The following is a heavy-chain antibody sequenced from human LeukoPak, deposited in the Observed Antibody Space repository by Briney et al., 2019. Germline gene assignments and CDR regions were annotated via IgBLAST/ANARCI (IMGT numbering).Heavy chain of an antibody. J-gene: IGHJ5*02. CDR2: INHSGST. CDR1: GGSISSSSYY. Sequence: SETLSLTCTVSGGSISSSSYYWGWIRQPPGKGLEWIGEINHSGSTNYNPSLKSRVTISVDTSKNQFSLKLSSVTAADTAVYYCARGGGYRYWFDPWGQGTLVTVSS. V-gene: IGHV4-39*07. D-gene: IGHD5-18*01. CDR3: ARGGGYRYWFDP.